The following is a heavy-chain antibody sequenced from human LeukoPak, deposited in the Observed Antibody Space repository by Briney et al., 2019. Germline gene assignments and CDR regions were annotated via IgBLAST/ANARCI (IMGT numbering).Heavy chain of an antibody. CDR3: VNDYCGADCHL. CDR1: GFTFNSYA. CDR2: IINNGGST. D-gene: IGHD2-21*02. J-gene: IGHJ4*02. V-gene: IGHV3-64D*06. Sequence: GGSVRLSCSACGFTFNSYAMNWVRQAPGKGLEYVSGIINNGGSTYYADSVKGRLTVSRDNSKNTLFLQMSSLRSEDTAVYYCVNDYCGADCHLWGQGTLVTVST.